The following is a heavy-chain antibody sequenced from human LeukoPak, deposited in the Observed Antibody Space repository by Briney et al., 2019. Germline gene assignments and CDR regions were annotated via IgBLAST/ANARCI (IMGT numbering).Heavy chain of an antibody. V-gene: IGHV3-15*01. CDR1: GFTFSSYA. Sequence: TGGSLRLSCAASGFTFSSYAMSWVRQAPGKGLEWIGRIKSKTDGETTSYAEPVRGRFTISRDDSKSAVYLQMNSLKIEDTAVYYCTTDLGTYYHGSQRLIPIDYWGQGTLVTVSS. D-gene: IGHD3-10*01. J-gene: IGHJ4*02. CDR2: IKSKTDGETT. CDR3: TTDLGTYYHGSQRLIPIDY.